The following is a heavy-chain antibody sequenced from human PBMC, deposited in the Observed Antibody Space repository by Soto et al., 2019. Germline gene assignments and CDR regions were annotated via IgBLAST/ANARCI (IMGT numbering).Heavy chain of an antibody. J-gene: IGHJ4*02. CDR1: GFSFSSYA. CDR3: AKDRERDAWYEDD. CDR2: ISGSDGST. Sequence: ESGGGLVQPGGSLRLSCVASGFSFSSYAMTWVRQAPGKGLEWVSVISGSDGSTYYADSVKGRFTISRDNSKNTLYLQMNSLRAEDTAVYYCAKDRERDAWYEDDWGQGTLVTVSS. V-gene: IGHV3-23*01. D-gene: IGHD6-13*01.